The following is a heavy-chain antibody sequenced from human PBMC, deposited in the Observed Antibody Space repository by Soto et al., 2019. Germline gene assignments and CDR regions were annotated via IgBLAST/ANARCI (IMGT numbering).Heavy chain of an antibody. CDR2: INHSGST. Sequence: PSETLSLTCAVYGGSFSGYYWSWIRQPPGKGLEWIGEINHSGSTNYNPSLKSRVTISVDTSKNQFSLKLSSVTAADTAVYYCARGRVVVVVAATHFDYWGQGTLVTVSS. V-gene: IGHV4-34*01. CDR1: GGSFSGYY. CDR3: ARGRVVVVVAATHFDY. J-gene: IGHJ4*02. D-gene: IGHD2-15*01.